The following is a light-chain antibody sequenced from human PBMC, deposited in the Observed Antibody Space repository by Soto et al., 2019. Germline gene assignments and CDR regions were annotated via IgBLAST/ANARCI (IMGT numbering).Light chain of an antibody. CDR1: NIGSKR. CDR2: DDS. Sequence: SYELTQPPSVSVAPGQTTRITCGGNNIGSKRVHWYQQMPGQAPVLVVYDDSDLPSGIPERFSGSNSGNTATLTISRVEAGDEADYYCQVWDSRSDRVVFGGGTKLTVL. J-gene: IGLJ2*01. CDR3: QVWDSRSDRVV. V-gene: IGLV3-21*02.